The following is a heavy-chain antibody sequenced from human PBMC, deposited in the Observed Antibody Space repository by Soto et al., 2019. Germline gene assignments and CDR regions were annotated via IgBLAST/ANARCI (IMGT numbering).Heavy chain of an antibody. CDR3: ARDPGSGVVVPAAITSFDY. V-gene: IGHV3-7*01. J-gene: IGHJ4*02. Sequence: GGSLRLSCAASGFTFSIYWMSWVRQAPGKGLEWVANIKQDGSEKYYVDSVKGRFTISRDNAKNSLYLQMNSLRAEDTAVYYCARDPGSGVVVPAAITSFDYWGQGTLVTVSS. CDR2: IKQDGSEK. D-gene: IGHD2-2*01. CDR1: GFTFSIYW.